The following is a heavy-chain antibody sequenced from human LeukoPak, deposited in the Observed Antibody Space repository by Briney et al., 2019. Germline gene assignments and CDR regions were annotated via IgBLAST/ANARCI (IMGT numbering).Heavy chain of an antibody. CDR1: GGSISSSSYY. V-gene: IGHV4-39*07. J-gene: IGHJ5*02. CDR3: ARDGEEDIVVVPAAVRGFDP. D-gene: IGHD2-2*01. Sequence: PSETLSLTCTVSGGSISSSSYYWGWIRQPPGKGLEWIGSIYYSGSTYYNPSLKSRVTISVDTSKNQLSLKLSPVTAADTAVYYCARDGEEDIVVVPAAVRGFDPWCQGTLVTVSS. CDR2: IYYSGST.